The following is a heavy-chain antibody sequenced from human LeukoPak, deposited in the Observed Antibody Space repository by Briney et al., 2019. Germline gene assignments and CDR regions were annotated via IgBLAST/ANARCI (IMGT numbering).Heavy chain of an antibody. V-gene: IGHV3-33*01. D-gene: IGHD5-18*01. Sequence: GGSLRLSCAASGFTFSSYGMHWVRQAPGKGLEWVAVIWYDGSNKYYADSVKGRFTISRDNSKSTLYLQMNSLRAEDTAVYYCARDRLIQLWSYYYYGMDVWGQGTTVTVSS. CDR1: GFTFSSYG. CDR2: IWYDGSNK. J-gene: IGHJ6*02. CDR3: ARDRLIQLWSYYYYGMDV.